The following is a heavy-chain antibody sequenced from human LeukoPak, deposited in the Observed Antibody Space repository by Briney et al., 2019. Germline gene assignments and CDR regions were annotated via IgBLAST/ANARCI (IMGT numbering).Heavy chain of an antibody. CDR2: INHSGST. CDR3: ARKGSGSSD. CDR1: GGSFSGYY. J-gene: IGHJ4*02. V-gene: IGHV4-34*01. D-gene: IGHD1-26*01. Sequence: SETLSLTCAVYGGSFSGYYWSWIRQPPGKGLEWIGEINHSGSTNYNPSLKSRVTISVDTSKNQFSLKLSSVTAADTAVYYCARKGSGSSDWGQGTLVTVSS.